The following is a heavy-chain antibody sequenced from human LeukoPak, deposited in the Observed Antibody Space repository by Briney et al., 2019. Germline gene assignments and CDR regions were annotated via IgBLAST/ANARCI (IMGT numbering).Heavy chain of an antibody. Sequence: GASVKVSCKASGYTFTSYSISWVRQAPGQGLEWMGWVSPYNGNTNYAQKFQGRVTMTTDTSTSTAYMERRSLRSDDTAVYYCARVVTGYYRGDHWGQGTLVTVSS. D-gene: IGHD3-9*01. V-gene: IGHV1-18*01. CDR1: GYTFTSYS. J-gene: IGHJ4*02. CDR2: VSPYNGNT. CDR3: ARVVTGYYRGDH.